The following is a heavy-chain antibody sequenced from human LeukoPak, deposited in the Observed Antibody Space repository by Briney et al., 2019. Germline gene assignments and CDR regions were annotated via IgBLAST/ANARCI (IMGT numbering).Heavy chain of an antibody. CDR1: GFTFSSYE. CDR3: ARGDDILTGYYTFDY. CDR2: ICSSGSTI. D-gene: IGHD3-9*01. J-gene: IGHJ4*02. V-gene: IGHV3-48*03. Sequence: GGSLRLSCAASGFTFSSYEMNWVRQAPGKGLEWVSYICSSGSTIYYADSVKGRFTISRDNAMNSLYLQMNSLRAEDTAVYYCARGDDILTGYYTFDYWGQGTLVTVSS.